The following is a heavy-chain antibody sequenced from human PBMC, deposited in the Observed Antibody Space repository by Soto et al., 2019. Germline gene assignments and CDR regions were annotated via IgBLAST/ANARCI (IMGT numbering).Heavy chain of an antibody. Sequence: QVQLGESGGGVVQPGTSLRLSCAASGFTFSSHVMHWVRQAPGKGLQWVAVIWTDGRNEQYADSMKGRFTTSRNTSKNMLDLQKNILGAEDTAVYYGARKVGYKCTDNRYDAFDMWGQGTMVTVSS. CDR2: IWTDGRNE. D-gene: IGHD1-1*01. CDR1: GFTFSSHV. CDR3: ARKVGYKCTDNRYDAFDM. J-gene: IGHJ3*02. V-gene: IGHV3-33*01.